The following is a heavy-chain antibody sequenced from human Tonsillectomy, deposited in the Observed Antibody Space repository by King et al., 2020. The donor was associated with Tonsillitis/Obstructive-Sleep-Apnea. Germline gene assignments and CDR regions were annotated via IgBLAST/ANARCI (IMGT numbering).Heavy chain of an antibody. CDR2: IYPGDSDT. V-gene: IGHV5-51*01. J-gene: IGHJ3*02. CDR3: ALPVAVDVAFNI. Sequence: VQLVESGAEVKKPGESLKISCKGSGNSFTRYWIGWVRQKPGKGLEWMGIIYPGDSDTRYSPSFQGQVTISADKSTTTAYLQWSSLKASDTAMYYCALPVAVDVAFNIWGQGTMVTVPS. CDR1: GNSFTRYW.